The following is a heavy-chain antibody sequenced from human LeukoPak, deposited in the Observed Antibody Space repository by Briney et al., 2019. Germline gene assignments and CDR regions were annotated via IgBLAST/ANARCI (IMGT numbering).Heavy chain of an antibody. Sequence: PGGSLRLSCAASGFTFSSYSMNWVRQAPGKGLEWVSSISSSSSYIYYADSVKGRFTISRDNAKNSLYLQMNSLRAEDTAVYYCARDSHSLSGSYIYFDYWGQGTLVTVSS. D-gene: IGHD1-26*01. CDR3: ARDSHSLSGSYIYFDY. J-gene: IGHJ4*02. CDR2: ISSSSSYI. V-gene: IGHV3-21*01. CDR1: GFTFSSYS.